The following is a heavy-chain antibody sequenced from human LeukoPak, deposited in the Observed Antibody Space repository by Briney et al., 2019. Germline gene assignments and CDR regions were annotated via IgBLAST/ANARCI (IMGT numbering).Heavy chain of an antibody. Sequence: SETLSLTCTVSGGSISSGGYYWSWIRQPPGKGLEWIGYIYYSGSTNYNPSLKSRVTISVDTSKNQFSLKLSSVTAADTAVYYCARVRCSSTSCWYYFDYWGQGTLVTVSS. CDR2: IYYSGST. V-gene: IGHV4-61*08. CDR3: ARVRCSSTSCWYYFDY. J-gene: IGHJ4*02. CDR1: GGSISSGGYY. D-gene: IGHD2-2*01.